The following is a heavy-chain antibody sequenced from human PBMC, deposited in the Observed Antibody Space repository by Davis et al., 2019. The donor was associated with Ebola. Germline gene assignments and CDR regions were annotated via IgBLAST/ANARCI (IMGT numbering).Heavy chain of an antibody. CDR3: AKDRGGGFDY. Sequence: GESLKISCAASGFTFSSYGMHWVRQAPGKGLEWVAFIRYDGSNKYYADSVKGRFTISRDNSKNTLYLQMNSLRAEDTAVYYCAKDRGGGFDYWGQGTLVTVSS. V-gene: IGHV3-30*02. CDR2: IRYDGSNK. J-gene: IGHJ4*02. CDR1: GFTFSSYG. D-gene: IGHD3-16*01.